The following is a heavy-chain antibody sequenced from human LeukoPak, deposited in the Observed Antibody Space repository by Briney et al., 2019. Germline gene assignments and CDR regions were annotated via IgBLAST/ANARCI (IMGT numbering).Heavy chain of an antibody. D-gene: IGHD3-10*01. CDR1: GGTFSSYA. J-gene: IGHJ6*04. Sequence: GSSVKVSCKASGGTFSSYAISWVRQAPGQGLEWMGGIIPIFGTANYAQKFQGRVTITADKSTSTAYMELSSLRSEDTVVYYCARLGSGSFNYYYYGMDVWGKGTTVTVSS. CDR3: ARLGSGSFNYYYYGMDV. CDR2: IIPIFGTA. V-gene: IGHV1-69*06.